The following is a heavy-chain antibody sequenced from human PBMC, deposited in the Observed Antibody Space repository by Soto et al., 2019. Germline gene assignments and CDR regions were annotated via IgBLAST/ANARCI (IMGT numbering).Heavy chain of an antibody. J-gene: IGHJ5*02. CDR2: IYKSGRT. Sequence: PXETLSLTCTVSGDSIGSGDFYWTWIRQSPGKGLEYIGYIYKSGRTYYNPSLKSRPIISLDTSKNQFFLSLNSVTAADTAIYYCAKGLGASSGWFDHWGQGPLVTVSS. V-gene: IGHV4-30-4*01. D-gene: IGHD6-6*01. CDR1: GDSIGSGDFY. CDR3: AKGLGASSGWFDH.